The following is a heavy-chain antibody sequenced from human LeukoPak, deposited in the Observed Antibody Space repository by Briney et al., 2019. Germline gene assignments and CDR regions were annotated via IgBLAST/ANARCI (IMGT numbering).Heavy chain of an antibody. CDR2: IKEDGGEK. CDR3: ARMNTDAFDI. V-gene: IGHV3-7*05. D-gene: IGHD4-11*01. Sequence: GGSLRLSCSASGFTFSDYVMHWVRQAPGKGLEWVANIKEDGGEKYHVDSVKGRFTISRDNAKNSLHLQMDSLRAEDTAVYYCARMNTDAFDIWGQGTMVTVSS. J-gene: IGHJ3*02. CDR1: GFTFSDYV.